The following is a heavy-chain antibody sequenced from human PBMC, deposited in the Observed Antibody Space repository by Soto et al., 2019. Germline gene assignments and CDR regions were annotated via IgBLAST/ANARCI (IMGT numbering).Heavy chain of an antibody. V-gene: IGHV3-23*01. CDR1: GFTFSSYA. CDR2: ISGSGGST. Sequence: GESLRLSCAASGFTFSSYAMSWVRQAPGKGLEWVSAISGSGGSTYYADSVKGRFTISRDNSKNTLYLQMNSLRAEDTAVYYCAKRPSNYYYYMDVWGKGTTVTVSS. J-gene: IGHJ6*03. CDR3: AKRPSNYYYYMDV. D-gene: IGHD6-6*01.